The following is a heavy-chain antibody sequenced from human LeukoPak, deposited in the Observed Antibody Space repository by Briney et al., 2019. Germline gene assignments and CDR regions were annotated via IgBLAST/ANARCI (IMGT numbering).Heavy chain of an antibody. CDR1: GFTFSSYA. J-gene: IGHJ4*02. Sequence: PGGSLRLSCAASGFTFSSYAMSWVRQAPGKGLEWVANIKQDGSEKYYVDSVKGRFTISRDNAKNSLYLQMNSLRAEDTAVYYCARIGRPDLYIVGHYFDYWGQGTLVTVSS. CDR2: IKQDGSEK. V-gene: IGHV3-7*04. D-gene: IGHD2-15*01. CDR3: ARIGRPDLYIVGHYFDY.